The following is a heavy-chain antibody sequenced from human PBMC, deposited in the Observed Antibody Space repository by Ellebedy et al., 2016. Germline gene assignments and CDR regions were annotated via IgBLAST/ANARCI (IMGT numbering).Heavy chain of an antibody. CDR1: GASISSSSYY. V-gene: IGHV4-39*07. J-gene: IGHJ4*02. D-gene: IGHD2-15*01. CDR3: AGWRYYFDG. CDR2: IYYSGST. Sequence: SETLSLTXTVSGASISSSSYYWGWIRQPPGKGLEWIGSIYYSGSTYYNPSLKSRVTISLDTSRKQFSLRLSSVTAADTAVYYCAGWRYYFDGWGQGTLVTVSS.